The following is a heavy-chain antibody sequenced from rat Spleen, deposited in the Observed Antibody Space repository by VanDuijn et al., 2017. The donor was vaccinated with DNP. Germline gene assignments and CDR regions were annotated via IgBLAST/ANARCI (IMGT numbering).Heavy chain of an antibody. CDR2: ISTSGSRT. D-gene: IGHD1-11*01. V-gene: IGHV5-7*01. Sequence: EVQLMESGGGLVQPGRSLKLSCAASGFTFSDYYMAWVRQAPKKGLEWVATISTSGSRTYYPDSVKGRYTISRDNAKSSLYLQMNSLKSEDTATYYCARQGINYGYFDYWGQGVMVTVSS. CDR1: GFTFSDYY. J-gene: IGHJ2*01. CDR3: ARQGINYGYFDY.